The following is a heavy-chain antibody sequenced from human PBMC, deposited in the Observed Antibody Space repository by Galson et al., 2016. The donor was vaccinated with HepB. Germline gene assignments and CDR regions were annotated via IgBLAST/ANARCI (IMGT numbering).Heavy chain of an antibody. CDR2: IGGHSGDT. Sequence: SVKVSCKASGYTFRSSGISWVRQAPGQGLEWMGWIGGHSGDTKYAKELRGRLTLTADSSSATAYLDLTDLTSDDTAVYYCVRDPAIAVAGIFYWGQGTLVTVSS. CDR1: GYTFRSSG. J-gene: IGHJ4*02. V-gene: IGHV1-18*01. CDR3: VRDPAIAVAGIFY. D-gene: IGHD6-19*01.